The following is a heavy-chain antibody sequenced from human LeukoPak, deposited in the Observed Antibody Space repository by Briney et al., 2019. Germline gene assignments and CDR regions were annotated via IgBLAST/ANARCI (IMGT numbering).Heavy chain of an antibody. Sequence: SETLSLTCTVSGGSISSYYWSWIRQPAGKGLEWIGRIYTSGSTNYNPSLKSRVTMSVDTSKNQFSLKLSSVPAAHTAVYYCARDHPFLYYYDSSGYYYYYYMDLWGRGTGVSVPS. V-gene: IGHV4-4*07. CDR2: IYTSGST. CDR1: GGSISSYY. CDR3: ARDHPFLYYYDSSGYYYYYYMDL. J-gene: IGHJ6*03. D-gene: IGHD3-22*01.